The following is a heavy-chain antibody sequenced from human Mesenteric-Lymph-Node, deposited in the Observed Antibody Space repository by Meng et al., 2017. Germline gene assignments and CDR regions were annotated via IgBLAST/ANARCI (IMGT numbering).Heavy chain of an antibody. D-gene: IGHD2-21*01. Sequence: ESLKISCAASGFTVSSNYMSWVRQAPGKGLEWIGNIFHSGSTYYNPSLKSRVTISVDTSKNQFSLKLSSVTAADTAVYYCGNLDIRSAWWGQGTLVTVSS. J-gene: IGHJ4*02. V-gene: IGHV4-59*08. CDR1: GFTVSSNY. CDR2: IFHSGST. CDR3: GNLDIRSAW.